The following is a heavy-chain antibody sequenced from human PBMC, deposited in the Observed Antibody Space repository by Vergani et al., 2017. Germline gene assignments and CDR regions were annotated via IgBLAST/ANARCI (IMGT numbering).Heavy chain of an antibody. CDR3: ARDSPHYYGSGSYYTLDY. D-gene: IGHD3-10*01. V-gene: IGHV3-48*02. CDR2: IRSSSSTI. CDR1: GFTFSSYS. J-gene: IGHJ4*02. Sequence: EVLLVESGGGLVQPGGSLRLSCAASGFTFSSYSMNWVRQAPGKGLEWVSYIRSSSSTIYYADSVKGRFTISRDNAKNSLYLQMNSLRDEDTAVYYCARDSPHYYGSGSYYTLDYWGQGTLVTVSS.